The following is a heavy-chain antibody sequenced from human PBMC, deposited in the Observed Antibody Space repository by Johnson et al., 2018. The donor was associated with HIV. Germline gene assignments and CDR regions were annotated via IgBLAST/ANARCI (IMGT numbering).Heavy chain of an antibody. D-gene: IGHD6-19*01. CDR2: ISGSGDRT. CDR3: ARDGYSSAWYGKDAFDI. Sequence: VQLVESGGGAVRPGGSLRLSCAASGFTFSSYAMSWVRQAPGKGLEWVSAISGSGDRTYYADSVKGRFTISRDSSKNTLYLQMNSLRAEDTSVYYCARDGYSSAWYGKDAFDIWGQGTMGTVSS. J-gene: IGHJ3*02. CDR1: GFTFSSYA. V-gene: IGHV3-23*04.